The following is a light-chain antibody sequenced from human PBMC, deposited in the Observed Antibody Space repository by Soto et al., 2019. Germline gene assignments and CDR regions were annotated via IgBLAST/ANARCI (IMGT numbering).Light chain of an antibody. V-gene: IGKV1-39*01. CDR3: QQTYSTLAVT. Sequence: DIQMTQSPSSLSASVGDRVTITCRASESIARHLNWYQQKPGKAPNLLIYAAYSLQNGVPSRFRGGGSGTDFTLSINNHQTADFATYYCQQTYSTLAVTFGQGTRLEIK. CDR2: AAY. J-gene: IGKJ5*01. CDR1: ESIARH.